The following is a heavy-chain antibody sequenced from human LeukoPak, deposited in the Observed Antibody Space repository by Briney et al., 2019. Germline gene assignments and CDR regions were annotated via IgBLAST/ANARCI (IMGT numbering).Heavy chain of an antibody. Sequence: GGSLSLTCAASGFTFSNYYMHWVRQVPGPGLVWFSRITSDRSTTRYADSVKGRFTISRDNGKNTLYLQMNSLRAEDTAVYYCARDQGSYGLFDYWGQGTLVTVPS. CDR1: GFTFSNYY. J-gene: IGHJ4*02. CDR3: ARDQGSYGLFDY. D-gene: IGHD5-18*01. V-gene: IGHV3-74*01. CDR2: ITSDRSTT.